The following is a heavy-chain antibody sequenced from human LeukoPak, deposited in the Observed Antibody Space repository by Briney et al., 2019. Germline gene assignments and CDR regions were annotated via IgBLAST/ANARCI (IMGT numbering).Heavy chain of an antibody. Sequence: GGSLRLSCAASGFTFSDYYMSWIRQAPGKGLEGVSYISSSGSTIYYADSVKGRFTISRDNAKNSLYLQMNSLRAEDTAVYYCARVTLDSSGTIDYWGQGTLVTVSS. CDR1: GFTFSDYY. D-gene: IGHD3-22*01. CDR2: ISSSGSTI. CDR3: ARVTLDSSGTIDY. V-gene: IGHV3-11*04. J-gene: IGHJ4*02.